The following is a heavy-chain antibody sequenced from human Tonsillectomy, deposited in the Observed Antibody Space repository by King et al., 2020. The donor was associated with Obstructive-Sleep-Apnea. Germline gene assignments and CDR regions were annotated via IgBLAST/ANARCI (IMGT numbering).Heavy chain of an antibody. CDR3: ARVAYVWGKDRYTAPVDY. D-gene: IGHD3-16*02. J-gene: IGHJ4*02. CDR2: FSYDGTNK. V-gene: IGHV3-30*04. Sequence: VQLVESGGGVVQPGRSLRLSCTASGFGFSSYAIHWVRQAPGKGLEWMAIFSYDGTNKYHADSVKGRFTISRDNSKNTVYLQMNSLRAEDTAVYYCARVAYVWGKDRYTAPVDYWGQGTLAT. CDR1: GFGFSSYA.